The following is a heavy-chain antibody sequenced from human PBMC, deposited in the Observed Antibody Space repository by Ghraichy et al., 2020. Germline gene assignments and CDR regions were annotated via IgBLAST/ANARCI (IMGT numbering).Heavy chain of an antibody. CDR1: GFTFGDYA. V-gene: IGHV3-49*04. D-gene: IGHD6-13*01. Sequence: GGSLRLSCTASGFTFGDYAMSWVRQAPGKGLEWVGFIRSKAYGGTTEYAASVKGRFTISRDDSKSIAYLQMNSLKTEDTAVYYCTRVARLWGGSSPRLFYYGMDVWGQGTTVTVSS. J-gene: IGHJ6*02. CDR3: TRVARLWGGSSPRLFYYGMDV. CDR2: IRSKAYGGTT.